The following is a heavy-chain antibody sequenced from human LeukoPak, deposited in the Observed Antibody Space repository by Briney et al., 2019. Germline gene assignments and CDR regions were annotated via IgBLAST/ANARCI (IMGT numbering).Heavy chain of an antibody. Sequence: GGSLRLSCTVSGFIFSNYRMNWVRQAPGKGLEWIAYINNSSSAIYYADSVKGRFTISRDNAKNSLYLQMNSLRAEDTAVYYCSRNFVSWGQGTLVTVSS. CDR2: INNSSSAI. J-gene: IGHJ4*02. CDR3: SRNFVS. V-gene: IGHV3-48*01. CDR1: GFIFSNYR.